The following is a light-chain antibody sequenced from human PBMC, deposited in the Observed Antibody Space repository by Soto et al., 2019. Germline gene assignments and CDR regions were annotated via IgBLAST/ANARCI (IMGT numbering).Light chain of an antibody. V-gene: IGLV2-14*01. CDR1: SRDVGGYNY. CDR2: DVS. J-gene: IGLJ1*01. Sequence: QSVLTQPASVSGSPGQSITISCTGTSRDVGGYNYVSWYQQHSGKAPKLMIYDVSNRPSGVSNRFSGSKSGNTASLTISGLQAEDEADYYCGSYASSSTLYVFGTGTKVTVL. CDR3: GSYASSSTLYV.